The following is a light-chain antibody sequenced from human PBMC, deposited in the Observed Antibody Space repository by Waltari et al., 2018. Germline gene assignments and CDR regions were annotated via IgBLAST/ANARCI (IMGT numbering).Light chain of an antibody. CDR3: SSYISSSTLEL. J-gene: IGLJ2*01. V-gene: IGLV2-14*03. CDR2: DVS. Sequence: QSALTQPASVSGSPGQSITIHCTGTSSDVGTYNYVSWYQQHPGKAPKLMIFDVSIRPSGVSKRFAGSKSGNTASLTISGLQAEDEADYYCSSYISSSTLELFGGGTSLTVL. CDR1: SSDVGTYNY.